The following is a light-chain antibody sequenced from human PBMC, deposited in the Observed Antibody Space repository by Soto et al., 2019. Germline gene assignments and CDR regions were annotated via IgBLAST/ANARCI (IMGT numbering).Light chain of an antibody. J-gene: IGKJ3*01. CDR3: QHYSNWPPT. V-gene: IGKV3-15*01. CDR1: ESVHRN. CDR2: YAS. Sequence: EMVMTQSPATLSVSLGERVTLSCRASESVHRNLAWYQQKPGQGPSLLIYYASTRATGVPDRFTGSGSGTDFTLTISSLQSEDFGVYHCQHYSNWPPTFGPGTKVEIK.